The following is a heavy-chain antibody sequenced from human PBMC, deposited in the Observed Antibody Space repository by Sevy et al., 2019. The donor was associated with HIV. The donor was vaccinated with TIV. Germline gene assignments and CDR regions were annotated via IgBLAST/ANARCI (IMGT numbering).Heavy chain of an antibody. D-gene: IGHD3-22*01. CDR1: GFTFSTYS. V-gene: IGHV3-48*02. Sequence: GGSLRLSCKASGFTFSTYSMHWVRQAPGKGLEWVSSISRTSTTTYYPDSAKGRFTISRDNVKNSLYLQMNSLRDEDTSVYYCAREAYYYDSREENWFDPWGQGTLVTVSS. J-gene: IGHJ5*02. CDR2: ISRTSTTT. CDR3: AREAYYYDSREENWFDP.